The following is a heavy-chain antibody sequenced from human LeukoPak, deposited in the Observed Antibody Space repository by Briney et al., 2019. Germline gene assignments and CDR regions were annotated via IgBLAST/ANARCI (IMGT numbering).Heavy chain of an antibody. CDR2: ISGSGGST. V-gene: IGHV3-23*01. CDR1: GLTFSSYA. CDR3: AKGGVLYGDYQTENS. J-gene: IGHJ4*02. Sequence: GGSLSLSCEASGLTFSSYAMTWLRQAPGQGLEWVSEISGSGGSTYYADSVKGQFTVSRDNSKTTLYLQMHRLRADDTAIYYCAKGGVLYGDYQTENSWGQGIRVTVSS. D-gene: IGHD4-17*01.